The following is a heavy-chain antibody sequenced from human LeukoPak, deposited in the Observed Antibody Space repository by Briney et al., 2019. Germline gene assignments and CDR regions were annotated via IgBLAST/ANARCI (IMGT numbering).Heavy chain of an antibody. J-gene: IGHJ4*02. D-gene: IGHD2-21*01. Sequence: GGSLRLSCAASGFTFSTYAMSWVRQAPGKGLEWVSAISSSGSTYYADSVKGRFTISRDSSKNTLFLQMNSLRAEDAAVYYCANVYSLNYWGQGTLVTVSS. CDR1: GFTFSTYA. CDR2: ISSSGST. CDR3: ANVYSLNY. V-gene: IGHV3-23*01.